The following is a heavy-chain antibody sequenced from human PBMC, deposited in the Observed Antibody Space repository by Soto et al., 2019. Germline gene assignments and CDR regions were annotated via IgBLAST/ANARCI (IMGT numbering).Heavy chain of an antibody. J-gene: IGHJ4*02. D-gene: IGHD3-22*01. Sequence: QVQLQESGPGLVKPSQTLSLTCTVSGGSISSGGYYWSWIRQHPGKGLEWIGYIYYSGSTYYNPSLKSRVTISVDTSKNQFSLKLSSVTAADTAVYYCARVRWCDSSGYYFGLFDYWGQGTLVAVSS. CDR1: GGSISSGGYY. CDR3: ARVRWCDSSGYYFGLFDY. V-gene: IGHV4-31*03. CDR2: IYYSGST.